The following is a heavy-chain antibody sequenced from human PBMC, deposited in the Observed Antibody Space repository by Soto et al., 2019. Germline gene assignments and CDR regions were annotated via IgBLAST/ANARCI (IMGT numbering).Heavy chain of an antibody. V-gene: IGHV3-48*02. CDR1: GFNFRRYS. D-gene: IGHD6-19*01. J-gene: IGHJ3*02. CDR3: ARDAVYSSGWALAFDI. CDR2: ISSSTSSI. Sequence: LRLPCVGSGFNFRRYSMDWVRPARGKGLEWISYISSSTSSIVYADSVKGRFATARDNTKDSLDLQRKSLRDEDAAVYYCARDAVYSSGWALAFDIWGQGTMVTVSS.